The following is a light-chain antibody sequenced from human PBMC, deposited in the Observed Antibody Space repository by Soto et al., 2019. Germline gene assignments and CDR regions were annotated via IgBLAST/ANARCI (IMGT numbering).Light chain of an antibody. CDR3: QEYSSPPRT. CDR1: QGIRKD. J-gene: IGKJ1*01. V-gene: IGKV1-27*01. Sequence: DIPMTQSPSSLSASVGDRVTITCRAGQGIRKDLAWYQQKPGKVPELLIYDASTLQSGVPSRFSGGGSGTDFTLTISSLQPEDVATYYCQEYSSPPRTFGQGTKVEIK. CDR2: DAS.